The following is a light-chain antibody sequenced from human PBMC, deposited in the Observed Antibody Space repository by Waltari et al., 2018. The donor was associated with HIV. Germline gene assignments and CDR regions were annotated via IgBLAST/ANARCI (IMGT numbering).Light chain of an antibody. J-gene: IGLJ2*01. CDR3: VVWDDSLSGVV. V-gene: IGLV1-47*01. Sequence: QSVVTQSPSASGTPGQSVTNPRSGTSSNLGSNNVFWYQHLPGTAPKLLIYRDNQRPSGFPDRISGSRSGTSASLAISGLRSEDEAVYYCVVWDDSLSGVVFGGGTSLTVL. CDR2: RDN. CDR1: SSNLGSNN.